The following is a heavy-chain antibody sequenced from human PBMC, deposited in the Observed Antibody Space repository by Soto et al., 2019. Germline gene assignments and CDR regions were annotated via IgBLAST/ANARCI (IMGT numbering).Heavy chain of an antibody. D-gene: IGHD1-26*01. CDR2: IIPIFGTA. Sequence: QVQLVQSGAEVKKPGSSVKVSCKASGGTFSSYAISWVRQAPGQGLEWMGGIIPIFGTANYAQKFQGRVTITADESTSTAYMELSSLISEDTAVYYCAMEGRIVVASPEGFDPWGQGTLDPVSS. V-gene: IGHV1-69*12. CDR1: GGTFSSYA. J-gene: IGHJ5*02. CDR3: AMEGRIVVASPEGFDP.